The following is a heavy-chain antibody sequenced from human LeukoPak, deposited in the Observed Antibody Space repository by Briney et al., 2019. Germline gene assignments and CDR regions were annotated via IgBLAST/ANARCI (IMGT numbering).Heavy chain of an antibody. J-gene: IGHJ4*02. CDR1: GFTFSSYA. Sequence: GGSLRLSCAASGFTFSSYAMSWVRQAPGKGLEWVSVITGSGDATYYADSVKGRFTISRDNSKNTLYLQMNSLRAEDTAVYYCAKMDDYDFWSGYHDYWGQGTLVTVSS. CDR2: ITGSGDAT. V-gene: IGHV3-23*01. D-gene: IGHD3-3*01. CDR3: AKMDDYDFWSGYHDY.